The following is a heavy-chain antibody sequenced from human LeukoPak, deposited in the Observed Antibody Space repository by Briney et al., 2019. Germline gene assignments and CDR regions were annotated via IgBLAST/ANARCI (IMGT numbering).Heavy chain of an antibody. CDR2: IYYSGST. Sequence: GKGLEWIGSIYYSGSTYYNPSLKSRVTISVDTSKNQFSLKLSSVTAADTAVYYCASRFDYWGQGTLVTVSS. J-gene: IGHJ4*02. CDR3: ASRFDY. V-gene: IGHV4-39*01.